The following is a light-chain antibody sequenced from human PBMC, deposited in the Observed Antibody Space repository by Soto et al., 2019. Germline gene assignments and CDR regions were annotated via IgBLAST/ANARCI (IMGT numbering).Light chain of an antibody. CDR3: QQYGSSPSWT. CDR2: GAS. Sequence: ETVLTQSPGTLSLSPGERATLSCRASQSVSYNNLAWYQQKPGQAPRLLLYGASTRATGIPDRFSGSGSGTDFTLTVSRLEPDDFAVYYCQQYGSSPSWTFGQGTKVEIK. CDR1: QSVSYNN. J-gene: IGKJ1*01. V-gene: IGKV3-20*01.